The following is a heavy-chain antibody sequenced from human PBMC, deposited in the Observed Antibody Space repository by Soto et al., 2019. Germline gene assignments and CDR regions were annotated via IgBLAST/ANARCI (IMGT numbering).Heavy chain of an antibody. V-gene: IGHV3-9*01. CDR1: GFSFEDYA. CDR3: AMDHYGSAIYGMDV. CDR2: IAWNSDII. Sequence: EVQLVESGGGLVQPGRSLRLSCAASGFSFEDYAMHWVRQAPGKGLEWVSGIAWNSDIIGYADSVKGRFTISRDNGKNSLYLQMNSLRPEDTALYYCAMDHYGSAIYGMDVWGQGTTVTVSS. D-gene: IGHD3-10*01. J-gene: IGHJ6*02.